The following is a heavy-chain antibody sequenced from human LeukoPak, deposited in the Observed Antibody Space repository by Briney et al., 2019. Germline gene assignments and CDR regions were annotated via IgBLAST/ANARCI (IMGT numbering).Heavy chain of an antibody. CDR3: ARLAHITLELPPDAFDI. Sequence: SETLSLTCTVSGGSISSGGYYWSWIRQPPGKGLEWIGEINHSGSTNYNPSLKSRVTISVDTSKNQFSLKLSSVTAADTAVYYCARLAHITLELPPDAFDIWGQGTMVTVSS. CDR2: INHSGST. D-gene: IGHD1-7*01. J-gene: IGHJ3*02. CDR1: GGSISSGGYY. V-gene: IGHV4-39*07.